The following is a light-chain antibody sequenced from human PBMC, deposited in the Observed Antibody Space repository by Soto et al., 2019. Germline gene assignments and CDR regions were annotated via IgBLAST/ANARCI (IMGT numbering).Light chain of an antibody. CDR2: EVS. CDR1: SSDVGGYNY. J-gene: IGLJ2*01. CDR3: CSYALGSTLV. Sequence: QSALTQPASVSGSPGQSITISCTGTSSDVGGYNYVSWYQHHPGKAPKFMIYEVSNRPSGVSNRFSGSKSGNTASLTISGLQAEDEADYYCCSYALGSTLVFGGGTKLTVL. V-gene: IGLV2-23*02.